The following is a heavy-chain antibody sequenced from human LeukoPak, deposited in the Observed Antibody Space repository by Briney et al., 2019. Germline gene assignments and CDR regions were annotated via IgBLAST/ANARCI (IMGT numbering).Heavy chain of an antibody. CDR2: IWYDGSNQ. CDR3: AANFDF. CDR1: GFTFSNYG. V-gene: IGHV3-33*01. J-gene: IGHJ4*02. Sequence: GGSLRLSCAASGFTFSNYGMHWVRQAPGKGLEWVAVIWYDGSNQYYADSVKGRFTISRDNSKDTLYLQMNSLRVEDTAVYYCAANFDFWGQGTLVTVSS.